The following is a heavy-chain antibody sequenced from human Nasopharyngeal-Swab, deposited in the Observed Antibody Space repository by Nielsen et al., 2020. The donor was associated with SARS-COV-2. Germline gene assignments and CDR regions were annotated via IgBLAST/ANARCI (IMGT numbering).Heavy chain of an antibody. CDR1: GYTFTSYG. CDR3: AREPYYDRSGYYYSDAFDI. J-gene: IGHJ3*02. V-gene: IGHV1-18*01. D-gene: IGHD3-22*01. CDR2: ISAYNGNT. Sequence: ASVKVSCKASGYTFTSYGISWVRQAPGQGLEWMGWISAYNGNTNYAQKLQGRVTMTTDTSTSTAYMELRSLRSDDTAVYYCAREPYYDRSGYYYSDAFDIWGQGTMVTVS.